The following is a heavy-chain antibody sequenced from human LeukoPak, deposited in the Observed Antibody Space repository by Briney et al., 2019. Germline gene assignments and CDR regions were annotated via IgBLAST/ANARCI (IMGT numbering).Heavy chain of an antibody. CDR1: GGSISSYY. V-gene: IGHV4-4*07. D-gene: IGHD3-22*01. J-gene: IGHJ4*02. Sequence: KPSETLSLTCTVSGGSISSYYWSWIRQPAGKGLKWIGRIYTSGSTNYNPSLKSRVTMSVDTSKNQFSLKLSSVTAADTAVYYCAADSSGVEYWGQGTLVTVSS. CDR3: AADSSGVEY. CDR2: IYTSGST.